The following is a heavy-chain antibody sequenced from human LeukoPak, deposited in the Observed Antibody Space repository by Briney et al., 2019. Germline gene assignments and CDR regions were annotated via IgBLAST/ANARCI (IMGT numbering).Heavy chain of an antibody. D-gene: IGHD3-10*01. V-gene: IGHV3-21*06. CDR2: ISSSSTYI. CDR3: ARVYASGSYYRGMDV. J-gene: IGHJ6*02. CDR1: GFTFSSYT. Sequence: GGSLRLSCAASGFTFSSYTMNWVRQAPGKGLEWVSSISSSSTYIYHAESVKGRFTISRDNAKNSLYLQMNSLRAEDTAVYYCARVYASGSYYRGMDVWGQGTTVTVSS.